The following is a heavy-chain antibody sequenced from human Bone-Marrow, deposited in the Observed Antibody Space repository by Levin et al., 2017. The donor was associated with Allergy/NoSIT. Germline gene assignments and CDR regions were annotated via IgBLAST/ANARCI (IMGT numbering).Heavy chain of an antibody. CDR1: GFTFSSYS. CDR2: ISSSGNYI. J-gene: IGHJ5*02. V-gene: IGHV3-21*01. Sequence: PGGSLRLSCAASGFTFSSYSMNWVRQAPGKGLEWVSSISSSGNYIYYADSVEDRFTISRDNAKNSLYLQMNSLRAEDTAVYYCAKSIAARLDWFDPWGQGTLVTVSS. CDR3: AKSIAARLDWFDP. D-gene: IGHD6-6*01.